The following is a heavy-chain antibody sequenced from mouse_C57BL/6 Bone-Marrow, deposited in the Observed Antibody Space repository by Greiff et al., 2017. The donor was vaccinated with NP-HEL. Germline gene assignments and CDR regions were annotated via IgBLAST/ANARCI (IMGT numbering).Heavy chain of an antibody. J-gene: IGHJ4*01. D-gene: IGHD1-1*01. CDR2: ISNLAYSI. CDR1: GFTFSDYG. CDR3: ARRTNYYGSSYSMDY. V-gene: IGHV5-15*01. Sequence: EVKLMESGGGLVQPGGSLKLSCAASGFTFSDYGMAWVRQAPRKGPEWVAFISNLAYSIYYADTVTGRFTISRENAKNTLYLEMSSLRSEDTAMYYCARRTNYYGSSYSMDYWGQGTSVTVSS.